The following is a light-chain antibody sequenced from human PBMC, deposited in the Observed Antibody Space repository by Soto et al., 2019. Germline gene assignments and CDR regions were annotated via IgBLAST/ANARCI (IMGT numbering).Light chain of an antibody. J-gene: IGKJ4*01. CDR2: DAS. CDR1: QGISSA. Sequence: AIQLTQSPSSLSASVGDRVTNTCRASQGISSALAWYQQKPGKAPKLLIYDASSLESGVPSRFSGSGSGTDFTLTISSLQPEDFATYYCQQFNSYLPLTFGGGTKVDIK. V-gene: IGKV1-13*02. CDR3: QQFNSYLPLT.